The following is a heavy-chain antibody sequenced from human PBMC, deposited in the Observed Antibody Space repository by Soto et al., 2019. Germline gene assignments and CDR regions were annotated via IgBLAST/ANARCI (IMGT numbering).Heavy chain of an antibody. Sequence: EVQLLESGGGLVQPGGSLRLSCAASGFTFSSYVMSWVRQAPGKGLEWVSAISGSGGSTYYADSVKGRFTISRDNSKNTLYLQMNSLRAEDTAVYYCAKGPWELTTFPLDNFDYWGQGTLVTVSS. CDR1: GFTFSSYV. J-gene: IGHJ4*02. D-gene: IGHD1-26*01. CDR3: AKGPWELTTFPLDNFDY. CDR2: ISGSGGST. V-gene: IGHV3-23*01.